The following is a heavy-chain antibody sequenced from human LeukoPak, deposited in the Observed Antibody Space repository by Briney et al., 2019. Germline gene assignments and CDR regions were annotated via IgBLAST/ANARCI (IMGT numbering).Heavy chain of an antibody. V-gene: IGHV3-21*01. CDR3: ARDAGRTIVVVVAATPYYGMDV. CDR2: ISSSSSYI. J-gene: IGHJ6*02. Sequence: PGGSLRLSCAASGFTFSSYSMNWVRQAPGKGLEWVSSISSSSSYIYYADSVKGRFTISRDNAKNSLYLQMNSLRAEDTAVYYCARDAGRTIVVVVAATPYYGMDVWGQGTTVTVSS. D-gene: IGHD2-15*01. CDR1: GFTFSSYS.